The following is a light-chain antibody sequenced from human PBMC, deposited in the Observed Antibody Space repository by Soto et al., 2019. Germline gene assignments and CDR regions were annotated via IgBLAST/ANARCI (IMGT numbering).Light chain of an antibody. CDR2: GAS. Sequence: EIVLTQSPGTLSLSPGERATLSCRASQSVNSIYLAWYQQKPGQPPRLLIQGASSRATGIPDRFSGSGSGTDFTLTISRLEPEDFAVYYCQQLGNSQWTFGHGTKVDSK. V-gene: IGKV3-20*01. CDR1: QSVNSIY. CDR3: QQLGNSQWT. J-gene: IGKJ1*01.